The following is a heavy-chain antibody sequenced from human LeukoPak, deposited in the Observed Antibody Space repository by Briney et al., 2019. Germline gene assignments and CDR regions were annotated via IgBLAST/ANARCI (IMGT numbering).Heavy chain of an antibody. Sequence: GGSLRLSCAASGFTFRTYWMSWVRQVLGKGLEWVANINQDGSEKDYVDSVKGRFTISRDNIKNSLYLQMNSLRAEDTAVYYCATDLYYWGQGTLVTVSS. J-gene: IGHJ4*02. CDR2: INQDGSEK. D-gene: IGHD2-15*01. V-gene: IGHV3-7*04. CDR1: GFTFRTYW. CDR3: ATDLYY.